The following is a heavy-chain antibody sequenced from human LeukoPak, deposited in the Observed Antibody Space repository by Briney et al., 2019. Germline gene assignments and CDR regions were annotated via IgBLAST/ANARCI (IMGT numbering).Heavy chain of an antibody. Sequence: GASVKVSCKASGYTFTSYGISWVRQAPGQGLEWMGWISAYNGNTNYAQKLQGRVTMTTDTSTSTAYMELRSLRSDDTAVYYRARAPTIFGVVNYYYYYYMDVWGKGTTVTVSS. V-gene: IGHV1-18*01. CDR1: GYTFTSYG. D-gene: IGHD3-3*01. CDR2: ISAYNGNT. CDR3: ARAPTIFGVVNYYYYYYMDV. J-gene: IGHJ6*03.